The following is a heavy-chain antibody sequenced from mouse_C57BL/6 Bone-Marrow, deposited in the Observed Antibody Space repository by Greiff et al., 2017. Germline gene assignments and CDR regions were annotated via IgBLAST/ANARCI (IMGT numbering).Heavy chain of an antibody. CDR3: AREDYGSSQYYFDY. Sequence: QVQLQQPGAELVMPGASVKLSCKASGYTFTSYWMHWVKQRPGQGLEWIGEIDPSDSYTNYNQKFKGKSTLTVDKSSSTAYMQLSRLTSEDSAVYYCAREDYGSSQYYFDYWCQGTTLTVSS. V-gene: IGHV1-69*01. CDR1: GYTFTSYW. J-gene: IGHJ2*01. D-gene: IGHD1-1*01. CDR2: IDPSDSYT.